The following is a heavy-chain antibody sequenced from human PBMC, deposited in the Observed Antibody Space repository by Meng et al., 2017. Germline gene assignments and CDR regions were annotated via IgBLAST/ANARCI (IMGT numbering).Heavy chain of an antibody. CDR1: GYNFPDYY. V-gene: IGHV1-2*06. Sequence: QAQRGQSGAEGKKPGALVKVSCKPSGYNFPDYYIHWVRRAPGQGLEWMGRINPKSGDTHYAQKFQARVTMTGDTSISTAYMELSGLRSDDTAMYYCARDEDISAAGKLFGDYWGQGTLVTVSS. CDR2: INPKSGDT. D-gene: IGHD6-25*01. CDR3: ARDEDISAAGKLFGDY. J-gene: IGHJ4*02.